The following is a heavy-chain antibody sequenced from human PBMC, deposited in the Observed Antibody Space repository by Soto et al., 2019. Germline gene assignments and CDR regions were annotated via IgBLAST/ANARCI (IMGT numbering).Heavy chain of an antibody. V-gene: IGHV5-51*01. CDR3: ARHGTGYV. J-gene: IGHJ4*02. D-gene: IGHD5-12*01. Sequence: PGESLKIPCKGSGYTFTSYWIVWVRQMPGKGLEWMGIIYPGDANTRYSPSFQGQVTISADKSIRTVYLQWSSLKASDTAMYYCARHGTGYVWGQGTLVTVSS. CDR2: IYPGDANT. CDR1: GYTFTSYW.